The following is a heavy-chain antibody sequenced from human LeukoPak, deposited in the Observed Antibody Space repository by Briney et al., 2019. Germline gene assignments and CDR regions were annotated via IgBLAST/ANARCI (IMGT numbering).Heavy chain of an antibody. V-gene: IGHV4-61*01. D-gene: IGHD3-16*01. CDR2: MSYSGST. CDR1: GGSVSSGSYY. CDR3: ARGWGPVYYFDS. Sequence: PSETLSLTCNVSGGSVSSGSYYWSWIRQPPGKGLEWIGYMSYSGSTNYNPSLKSRVTISVDTSKNQFSLKLSSVTAADTAVYYCARGWGPVYYFDSWGQGTLVTVSS. J-gene: IGHJ4*02.